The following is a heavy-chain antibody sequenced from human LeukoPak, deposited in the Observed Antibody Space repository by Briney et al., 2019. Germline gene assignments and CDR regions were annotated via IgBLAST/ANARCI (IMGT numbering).Heavy chain of an antibody. Sequence: SVKVSCKASGGTFSSYAISWVRQAPGQGLEWMGGIIPIFGTANYAQKFQGRVTMTRNTSISTAYMELSSLRSEDTAVYYCARQEGYYGSGSLNPWGQGTLVTVSS. J-gene: IGHJ5*02. CDR1: GGTFSSYA. CDR2: IIPIFGTA. CDR3: ARQEGYYGSGSLNP. D-gene: IGHD3-10*01. V-gene: IGHV1-69*05.